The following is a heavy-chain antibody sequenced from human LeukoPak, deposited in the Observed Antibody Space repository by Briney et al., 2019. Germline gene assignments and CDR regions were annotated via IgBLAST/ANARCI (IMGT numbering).Heavy chain of an antibody. V-gene: IGHV1-18*01. Sequence: ASVKVSCKASGYTFTSYGISWVRQAPGQGLEWMGWISGYNGNTNYAQKLQGRVTMTTDTSTSTAYMELKSLRSDDTAVYYCARISLDLKLSRYWGQGTLVTVSS. J-gene: IGHJ4*02. CDR2: ISGYNGNT. CDR3: ARISLDLKLSRY. CDR1: GYTFTSYG. D-gene: IGHD1-1*01.